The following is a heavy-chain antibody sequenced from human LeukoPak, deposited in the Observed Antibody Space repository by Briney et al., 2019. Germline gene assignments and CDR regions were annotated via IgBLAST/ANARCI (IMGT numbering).Heavy chain of an antibody. Sequence: GGSLRLSCAASGFTFSDYAMNWVRQAPGKGLEWVSAIGSIGNTFYADSVKGRFTISRDNSNNAVHLQMNSLRAEDTAVYYCARGAYDSSGYYYPSWFDPWGQGTLVTVSS. CDR2: IGSIGNT. J-gene: IGHJ5*02. CDR3: ARGAYDSSGYYYPSWFDP. D-gene: IGHD3-22*01. V-gene: IGHV3-23*01. CDR1: GFTFSDYA.